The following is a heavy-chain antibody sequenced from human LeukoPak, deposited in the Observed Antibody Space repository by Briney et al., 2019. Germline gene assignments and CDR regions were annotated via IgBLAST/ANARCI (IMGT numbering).Heavy chain of an antibody. Sequence: PGGSLRLSCAASGFTFRDYSDYWLSWVRQAPGKGLEWVANIKQDGSEKYYVDSVKGRFTISRDNAKNSLFLQMNSLRAEDTAVYYCARVGRYSYAHNSWGQGTLVTVSS. J-gene: IGHJ4*02. CDR1: GFTFRDYSDYW. CDR3: ARVGRYSYAHNS. V-gene: IGHV3-7*01. CDR2: IKQDGSEK. D-gene: IGHD5-18*01.